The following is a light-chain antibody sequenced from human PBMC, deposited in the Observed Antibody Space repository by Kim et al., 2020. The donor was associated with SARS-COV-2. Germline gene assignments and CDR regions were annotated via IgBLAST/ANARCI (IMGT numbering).Light chain of an antibody. J-gene: IGKJ4*01. V-gene: IGKV1-12*01. Sequence: ASVGDTVTITCRASQGIRNWLAWYQQKPGKAPKPLIYAASNLQSGVPSRFSGSGSGTDFTLSISSLQPEDFATYYCQQTYDFPLTFGGGTKVQIK. CDR2: AAS. CDR3: QQTYDFPLT. CDR1: QGIRNW.